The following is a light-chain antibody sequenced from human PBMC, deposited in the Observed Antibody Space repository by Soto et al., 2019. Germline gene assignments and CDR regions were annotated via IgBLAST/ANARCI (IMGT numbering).Light chain of an antibody. CDR1: QTVRNE. Sequence: EIVLTQSPVTLSLSPGERATLSCRASQTVRNELAWYQQEPGQAPRLLIYDASNRATGIPARFSGSGSGTDFSLTISSLEPEDFAIYYCQQRASWPITFGQGTRLEIK. CDR3: QQRASWPIT. CDR2: DAS. J-gene: IGKJ5*01. V-gene: IGKV3-11*01.